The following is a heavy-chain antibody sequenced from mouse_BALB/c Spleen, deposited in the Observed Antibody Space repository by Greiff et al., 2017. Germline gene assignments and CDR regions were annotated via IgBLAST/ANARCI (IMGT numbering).Heavy chain of an antibody. CDR2: ISYSGST. Sequence: EVMLVESGPSLVKPSQTLSLTCSVTGDSITSGYWNWIRKFPGNKLEYMGYISYSGSTYYNPSLKSRISITRDTSKNQYYLQLNSVTTEDTATYYCASVTGSSYYYAMDYWGQGTSVTVSS. CDR1: GDSITSGY. CDR3: ASVTGSSYYYAMDY. D-gene: IGHD1-1*01. J-gene: IGHJ4*01. V-gene: IGHV3-8*02.